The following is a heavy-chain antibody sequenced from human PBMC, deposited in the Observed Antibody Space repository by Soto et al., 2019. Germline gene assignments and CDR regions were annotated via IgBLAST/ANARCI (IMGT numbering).Heavy chain of an antibody. CDR3: ARAYRGSGTNYYMDV. D-gene: IGHD3-10*01. J-gene: IGHJ6*03. V-gene: IGHV3-13*01. Sequence: GGSLRLSCAASGFTFSSYDMHWVRQATGKGLEWVSAIGTAGDTYYPGSVKGRFTISRENAKNSLYLQMNSLRAGDTAVYYCARAYRGSGTNYYMDVWGKGTTVTVSS. CDR1: GFTFSSYD. CDR2: IGTAGDT.